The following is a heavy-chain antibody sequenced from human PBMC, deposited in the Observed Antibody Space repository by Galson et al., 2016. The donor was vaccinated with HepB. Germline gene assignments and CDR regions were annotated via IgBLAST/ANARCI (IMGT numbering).Heavy chain of an antibody. V-gene: IGHV3-30-3*02. D-gene: IGHD3-22*01. J-gene: IGHJ4*02. Sequence: SLRLSCAASGFTFSSYAMHWVRQAPGKGLEWVAVISYDGSNKYYADSVKGRFTISRDNLKNTPYLQMNSLRAEDTAVYYCAKELGNYFDSSPYPPLFDYWGQGTLLTVSS. CDR3: AKELGNYFDSSPYPPLFDY. CDR1: GFTFSSYA. CDR2: ISYDGSNK.